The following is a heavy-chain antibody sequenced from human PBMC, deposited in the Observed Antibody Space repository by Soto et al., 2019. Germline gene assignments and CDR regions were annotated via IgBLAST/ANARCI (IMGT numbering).Heavy chain of an antibody. CDR2: MNPNSGNT. J-gene: IGHJ6*03. D-gene: IGHD2-2*01. Sequence: ASVKVSCKASGYTFTSYDINWVRQATGRGLEWMGWMNPNSGNTGYAQKFQGRVTMTRNTSISTAYMELSSLRSEDTAVYYCASAQGCSSTSCSNYYYYYMDVWGKGTTVTVSS. CDR1: GYTFTSYD. CDR3: ASAQGCSSTSCSNYYYYYMDV. V-gene: IGHV1-8*01.